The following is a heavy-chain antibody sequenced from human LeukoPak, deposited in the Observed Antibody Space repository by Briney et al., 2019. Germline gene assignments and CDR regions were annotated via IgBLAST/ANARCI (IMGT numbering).Heavy chain of an antibody. Sequence: GASVKVSCKASGYTFTGYYMHWVRQAPAQGLEWMGWINLNSGGTNYAQKFQGRVTMTRDTSISTAYMELSRLRSDDTAVYYCARRRVGIAAAGTPLNWFDPWGQGTLVTVSS. V-gene: IGHV1-2*02. CDR2: INLNSGGT. J-gene: IGHJ5*02. CDR3: ARRRVGIAAAGTPLNWFDP. D-gene: IGHD6-13*01. CDR1: GYTFTGYY.